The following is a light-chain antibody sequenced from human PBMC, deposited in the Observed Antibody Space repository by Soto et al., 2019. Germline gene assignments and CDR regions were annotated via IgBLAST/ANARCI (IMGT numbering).Light chain of an antibody. Sequence: DIQMTQSPYSMSASVGNRVTTTCQASQDIATYLNWYQQKPGKAPNLLIYDASNLETGVPSRFSGSGSGTHFTLTISSLQPEDIATYHCQQYNNLPLTFGGGTKVDI. CDR3: QQYNNLPLT. CDR2: DAS. J-gene: IGKJ4*01. CDR1: QDIATY. V-gene: IGKV1-33*01.